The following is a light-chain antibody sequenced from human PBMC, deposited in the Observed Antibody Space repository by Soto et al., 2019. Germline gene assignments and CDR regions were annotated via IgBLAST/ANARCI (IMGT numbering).Light chain of an antibody. V-gene: IGKV3-15*01. CDR3: QQYNDWLT. J-gene: IGKJ4*01. CDR1: QSVSSN. Sequence: EIVMTQSPATLSVSPGERATLSCRASQSVSSNLAWYQQKPGQTPRLLIYGASTRATGIPARFSGSVSGTEFTLAISSLQSEDFAVYYCQQYNDWLTFGGGTKGEIK. CDR2: GAS.